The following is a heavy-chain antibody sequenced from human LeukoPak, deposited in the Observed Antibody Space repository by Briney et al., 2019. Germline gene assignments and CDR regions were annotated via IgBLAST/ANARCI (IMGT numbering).Heavy chain of an antibody. CDR3: AMGITMVRGEYFDY. J-gene: IGHJ4*02. D-gene: IGHD3-10*01. Sequence: SETLSLTCTVSGGSISSYYWSWIRQPAGKGLEWIGRIYTSGSTNYNPSLKSQVTMSVDTSKNQFSLKLSSVTAADTAVYYCAMGITMVRGEYFDYWGQGTLVTVSS. CDR2: IYTSGST. CDR1: GGSISSYY. V-gene: IGHV4-4*07.